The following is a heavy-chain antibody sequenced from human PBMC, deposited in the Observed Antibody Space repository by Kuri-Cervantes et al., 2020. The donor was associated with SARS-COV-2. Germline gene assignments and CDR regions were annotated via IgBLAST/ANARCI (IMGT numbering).Heavy chain of an antibody. CDR2: ISSNGGST. CDR3: ARGKIGGTICLDV. Sequence: GESLKISCAASGFTFSSHAMHWVRQAPGKGLEYVSAISSNGGSTYYADSVKGRFTISRDNSKNTLYLQMGSLRAEDMAVYYCARGKIGGTICLDVWGKGTTVTVSS. J-gene: IGHJ6*04. D-gene: IGHD3-3*01. CDR1: GFTFSSHA. V-gene: IGHV3-64*02.